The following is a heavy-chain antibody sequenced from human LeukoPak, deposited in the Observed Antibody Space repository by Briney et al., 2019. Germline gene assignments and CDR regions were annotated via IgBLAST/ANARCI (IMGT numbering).Heavy chain of an antibody. CDR1: GGSISSYY. CDR2: IYTSGST. CDR3: ARGTAAMYYYYYMDV. V-gene: IGHV4-4*08. D-gene: IGHD2-2*01. Sequence: SETLSLTCTVSGGSISSYYGSWIRQPPGKGLEWIGYIYTSGSTNYNPSLKSRVTISVDTSKNQFSLKLSSVTAADTAVYYCARGTAAMYYYYYMDVWGKGTTVTVSS. J-gene: IGHJ6*03.